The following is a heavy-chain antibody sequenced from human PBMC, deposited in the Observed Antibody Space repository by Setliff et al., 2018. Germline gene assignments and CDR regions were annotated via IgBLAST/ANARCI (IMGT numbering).Heavy chain of an antibody. Sequence: ASVKVSCKASGATFSSHGISWVRQAPGQGLEWMGGTIPMFGTAEYAQKFQGRLTIITDESTNTAFMQLSSLRSDDTAVYYCVREGVDRRSSTDYRYYMDVWGKGTTVTVSS. V-gene: IGHV1-69*05. J-gene: IGHJ6*03. CDR3: VREGVDRRSSTDYRYYMDV. CDR1: GATFSSHG. CDR2: TIPMFGTA. D-gene: IGHD6-6*01.